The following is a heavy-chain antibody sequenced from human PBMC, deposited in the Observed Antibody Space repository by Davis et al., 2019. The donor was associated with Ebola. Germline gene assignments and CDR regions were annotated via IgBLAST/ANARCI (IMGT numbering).Heavy chain of an antibody. CDR3: AKDQAQGFLEWLIFSQLDY. V-gene: IGHV3-23*01. CDR2: IRGSGGST. CDR1: GFTFSSYA. J-gene: IGHJ4*02. Sequence: PGGSLRPSSAPSGFTFSSYAMSWVRQAPGKGLEWVSAIRGSGGSTYYADSVKGRFTISRDNSKNTLYLQMNSLRAEDTAVYYCAKDQAQGFLEWLIFSQLDYWGQGNLGTVSS. D-gene: IGHD3-3*01.